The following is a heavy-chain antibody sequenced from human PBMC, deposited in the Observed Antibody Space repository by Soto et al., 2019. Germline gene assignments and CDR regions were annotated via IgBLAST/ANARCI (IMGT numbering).Heavy chain of an antibody. J-gene: IGHJ5*02. V-gene: IGHV4-61*01. D-gene: IGHD6-13*01. Sequence: PSETLSLTCTVSGGSVSSGSYYWSWIRQPPGKGLEWIGYIYYSGSTNYNPSLKSRVTISVDTSKNQFSLKLSSVTAADTAVYYCARDGAAAGIDWFDPWGQGTLVTVSS. CDR2: IYYSGST. CDR1: GGSVSSGSYY. CDR3: ARDGAAAGIDWFDP.